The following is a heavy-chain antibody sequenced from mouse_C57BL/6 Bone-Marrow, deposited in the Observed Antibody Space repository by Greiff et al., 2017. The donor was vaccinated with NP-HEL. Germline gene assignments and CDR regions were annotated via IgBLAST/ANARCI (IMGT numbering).Heavy chain of an antibody. CDR2: IYPGSGST. D-gene: IGHD1-1*01. Sequence: QVQLKQPGAELVKPGASVKMSCKASGYTFTSYWITWVKQRPGQGLEWIGDIYPGSGSTNYNEKFKSKATLTVDTSSSTAYMQLSSLTSEDSAVYYCARSTVVARWYFDVWGTGTTVTVSS. J-gene: IGHJ1*03. CDR3: ARSTVVARWYFDV. V-gene: IGHV1-55*01. CDR1: GYTFTSYW.